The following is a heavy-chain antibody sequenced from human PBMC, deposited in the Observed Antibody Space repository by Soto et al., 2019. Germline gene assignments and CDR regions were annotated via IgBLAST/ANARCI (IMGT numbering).Heavy chain of an antibody. D-gene: IGHD3-10*01. CDR3: ARSGSGRFVYYYYYGMDV. CDR2: INPNSGGT. V-gene: IGHV1-2*04. CDR1: GYTFTGYY. Sequence: ASVKVSCKASGYTFTGYYMHWVRQAPGQGLEWMGWINPNSGGTNYAQKFQGWVTMTRDTSISTAYMELSRLRSDDTAVYYCARSGSGRFVYYYYYGMDVWGQGTTVTVSS. J-gene: IGHJ6*02.